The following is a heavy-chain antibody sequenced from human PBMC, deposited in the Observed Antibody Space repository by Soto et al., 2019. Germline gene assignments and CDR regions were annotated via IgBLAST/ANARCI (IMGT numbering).Heavy chain of an antibody. CDR3: AGLKRSYDFWSGYYRGGEYDYFDY. D-gene: IGHD3-3*01. CDR2: IYPGDSDT. Sequence: PGESLKISCKGSGYSFTSYWIGWVRQMPGKGLEWMGIIYPGDSDTRYSPSFQGQVTISADKPISTAYLQWSSLKASDTAMYYCAGLKRSYDFWSGYYRGGEYDYFDYWGQGTLVTVSS. J-gene: IGHJ4*02. V-gene: IGHV5-51*01. CDR1: GYSFTSYW.